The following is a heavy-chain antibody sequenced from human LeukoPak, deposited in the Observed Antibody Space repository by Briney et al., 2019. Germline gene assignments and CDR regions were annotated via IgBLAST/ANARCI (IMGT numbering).Heavy chain of an antibody. V-gene: IGHV3-21*05. CDR1: GFTFSSYS. Sequence: GGSLRLSCAASGFTFSSYSMNWVRQTPGKGLEWPAYISGSGSDMYYADSVKGRFTISRDNAKNSLYLQMNSLRPDDTALYYCSTDPRLLIYWGHGTLVTVSS. D-gene: IGHD2-8*01. CDR2: ISGSGSDM. J-gene: IGHJ4*01. CDR3: STDPRLLIY.